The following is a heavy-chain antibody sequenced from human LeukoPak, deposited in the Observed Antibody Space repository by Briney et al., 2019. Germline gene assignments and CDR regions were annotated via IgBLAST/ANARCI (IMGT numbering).Heavy chain of an antibody. J-gene: IGHJ4*02. CDR2: IYYTGTT. V-gene: IGHV4-39*07. CDR1: GGSISSSPYR. CDR3: AREGDGFNYFDS. D-gene: IGHD5-24*01. Sequence: SETLSLTCTVSGGSISSSPYRWGWIRQPPGKGLEWIGNIYYTGTTYYNPSLKSRVTISVDTSKNQFSLKLSSVTAADTAVYYCAREGDGFNYFDSWGQGTLVTVSS.